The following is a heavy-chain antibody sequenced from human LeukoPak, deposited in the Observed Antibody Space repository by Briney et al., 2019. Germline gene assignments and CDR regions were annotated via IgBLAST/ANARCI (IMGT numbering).Heavy chain of an antibody. Sequence: ASVKVSCKASGYSFINFGLSWVRQAPGQGLEWMGWISAYNHNTNYAQKFQGRVTMTRDTSISTAYMELSRLRSDDTAVYYCARDPNDYGDYGDGVDDAFDIWGQGTMVTVSS. J-gene: IGHJ3*02. V-gene: IGHV1-18*01. CDR2: ISAYNHNT. CDR3: ARDPNDYGDYGDGVDDAFDI. D-gene: IGHD4-17*01. CDR1: GYSFINFG.